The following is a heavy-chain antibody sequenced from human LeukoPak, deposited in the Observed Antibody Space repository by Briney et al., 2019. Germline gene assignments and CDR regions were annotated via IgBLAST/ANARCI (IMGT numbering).Heavy chain of an antibody. CDR2: LQYDGGNK. Sequence: GGSLRLSCEASGFIFSSYGMHWVRQAPGKGLEWVAFLQYDGGNKNYADSVKGRFTISRDNAKNSLYLQMNSLRAEDTAVYYCARGQFGLWFGELLEPRIDYWGQGTLVTVSS. CDR3: ARGQFGLWFGELLEPRIDY. CDR1: GFIFSSYG. D-gene: IGHD3-10*01. V-gene: IGHV3-30*02. J-gene: IGHJ4*02.